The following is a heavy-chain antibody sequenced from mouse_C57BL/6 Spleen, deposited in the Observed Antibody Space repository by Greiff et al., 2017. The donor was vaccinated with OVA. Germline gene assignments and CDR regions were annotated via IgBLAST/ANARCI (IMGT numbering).Heavy chain of an antibody. Sequence: QVQLQQSGPGLVQPSQSLSITCTVSGFSLTSYGVHWVRQSPGKGLEWLGVIWSGGSTDHNAAFISRLSISKDNSKSHVFFKMNSLQADDTAIYYCASQTAQGYAMDYWGQGTSVTVSS. D-gene: IGHD3-2*02. J-gene: IGHJ4*01. CDR2: IWSGGST. V-gene: IGHV2-2*01. CDR1: GFSLTSYG. CDR3: ASQTAQGYAMDY.